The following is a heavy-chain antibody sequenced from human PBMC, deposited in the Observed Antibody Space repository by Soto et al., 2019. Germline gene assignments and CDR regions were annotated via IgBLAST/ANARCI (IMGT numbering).Heavy chain of an antibody. V-gene: IGHV4-30-4*01. D-gene: IGHD2-15*01. CDR3: ARGRYCLTGRCFPNWFDS. CDR2: IYKSATT. Sequence: QVQLLESGPGLVKPSQTLSLTCSVSGDSISTVDYFWALIRQPPGQALEYLGDIYKSATTYYNPSFESRVAIALDTSKSQFSLNVTSVTAADTAVYSCARGRYCLTGRCFPNWFDSWGQGNLVTVSS. CDR1: GDSISTVDYF. J-gene: IGHJ5*01.